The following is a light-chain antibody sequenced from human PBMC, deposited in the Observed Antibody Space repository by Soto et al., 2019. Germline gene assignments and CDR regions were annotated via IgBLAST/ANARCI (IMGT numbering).Light chain of an antibody. J-gene: IGKJ1*01. CDR1: QTISSW. CDR2: KAS. Sequence: IQVAQCPSTLTASVSDRVTITCRASQTISSWLAWYQQKPGKAPKLLIYKASTLKSGVPSRFSGSGSGTEFTLTISSPQPDDFATYYCQHYNSYSEAFGQGTKVDIK. V-gene: IGKV1-5*03. CDR3: QHYNSYSEA.